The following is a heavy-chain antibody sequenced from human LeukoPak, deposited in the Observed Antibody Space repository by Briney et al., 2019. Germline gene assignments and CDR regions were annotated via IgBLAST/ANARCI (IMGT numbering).Heavy chain of an antibody. D-gene: IGHD6-19*01. CDR3: ARGGHLYSSGWPFDY. J-gene: IGHJ4*02. CDR2: IYYSGST. V-gene: IGHV4-30-4*01. CDR1: GGSISSGDYY. Sequence: SETLSLTCTVSGGSISSGDYYWSWIRQPPGKGLEWIGYIYYSGSTYYNPSLKSRVTISVDTSKNQFSLKLSSVTAADTAVYYCARGGHLYSSGWPFDYWGQGTLVTVSS.